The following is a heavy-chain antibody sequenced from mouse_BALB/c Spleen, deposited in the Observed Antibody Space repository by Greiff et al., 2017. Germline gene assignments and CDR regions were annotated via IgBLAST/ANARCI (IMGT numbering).Heavy chain of an antibody. Sequence: QVQLQQSGAELAKPGASVKMSCKASGYTFTSYWMHWVKQRPGQGLEWIGYINPSTGYTEYNQKFKDKATLTADKSSSTAYMQLSSLTSEDSAVYYCARWDSTGFAYWGQGTLVTVSA. D-gene: IGHD4-1*01. V-gene: IGHV1-7*01. CDR3: ARWDSTGFAY. CDR1: GYTFTSYW. J-gene: IGHJ3*01. CDR2: INPSTGYT.